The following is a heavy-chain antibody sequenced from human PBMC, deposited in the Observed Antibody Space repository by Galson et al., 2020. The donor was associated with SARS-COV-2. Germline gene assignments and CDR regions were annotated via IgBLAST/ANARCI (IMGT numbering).Heavy chain of an antibody. CDR2: INHSGST. Sequence: SETLSLTCAVYGGSFSGYYWSWIRQPPGKGLEWIGEINHSGSTNYNPSLKSRVTISVDTSKNQFSLKLSSVTAADTAVYYCARGIAVAGFNGVDPWGQGTLVTVSS. CDR3: ARGIAVAGFNGVDP. J-gene: IGHJ5*02. V-gene: IGHV4-34*01. D-gene: IGHD6-19*01. CDR1: GGSFSGYY.